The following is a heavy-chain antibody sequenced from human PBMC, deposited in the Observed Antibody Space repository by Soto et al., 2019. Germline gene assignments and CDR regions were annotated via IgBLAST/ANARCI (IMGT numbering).Heavy chain of an antibody. D-gene: IGHD5-18*01. CDR2: IGWNSGSI. J-gene: IGHJ6*02. Sequence: GGSLRLSCAASGFTFDDYAMHWVRQAPGKGLEWVSGIGWNSGSIGYADSVRGRFTISRDNVKNSLYLQMNRLRAADTALYYCAKELGRKDTDIGKPRYSYYGMDVWGQGTTVTVAS. CDR3: AKELGRKDTDIGKPRYSYYGMDV. V-gene: IGHV3-9*01. CDR1: GFTFDDYA.